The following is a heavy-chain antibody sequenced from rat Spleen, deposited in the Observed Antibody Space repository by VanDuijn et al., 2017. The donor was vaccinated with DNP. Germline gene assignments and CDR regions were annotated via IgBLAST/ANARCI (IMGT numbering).Heavy chain of an antibody. D-gene: IGHD1-2*01. Sequence: EVQLVETGGGLVQPGRSLKLSCAASGFTFSDYNMAWVRQAPKKGLEWVAYINYDGRGTYNGDSVKGRFTISRDNAKNTQYLRMDSLRSEDTATYYCARHRAIAAIWDYWGQGVMVTVSS. CDR2: INYDGRGT. J-gene: IGHJ2*01. V-gene: IGHV5-7*01. CDR1: GFTFSDYN. CDR3: ARHRAIAAIWDY.